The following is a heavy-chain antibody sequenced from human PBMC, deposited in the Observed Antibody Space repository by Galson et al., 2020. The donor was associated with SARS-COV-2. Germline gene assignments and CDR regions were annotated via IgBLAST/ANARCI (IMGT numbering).Heavy chain of an antibody. D-gene: IGHD6-19*01. V-gene: IGHV1-2*02. CDR1: GYTFTGYY. J-gene: IGHJ6*02. Sequence: ASVKVSCKASGYTFTGYYMHWVRQAPGQGLEWMGWINPNSGGTNYAQKFQGRVTMTRDTSISTAYMELSRLRSDDTAVYYCESLIAVAGPPSGMDVWGQGTTVTVSS. CDR3: ESLIAVAGPPSGMDV. CDR2: INPNSGGT.